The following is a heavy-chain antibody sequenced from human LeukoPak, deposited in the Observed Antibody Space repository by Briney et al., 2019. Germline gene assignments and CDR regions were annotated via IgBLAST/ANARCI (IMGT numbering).Heavy chain of an antibody. CDR2: ISGSGNDI. Sequence: PGGSLRLSCEASGITFSNYAIHWVRHAPGKGLEWVSVISGSGNDIFYADSVAGRFIISRDNSENKVYLQIHSMRAEDTAIYYCAKDAVDYFDNSGGAFDYWGQGTLVTVSS. CDR1: GITFSNYA. CDR3: AKDAVDYFDNSGGAFDY. D-gene: IGHD3-22*01. V-gene: IGHV3-23*01. J-gene: IGHJ4*02.